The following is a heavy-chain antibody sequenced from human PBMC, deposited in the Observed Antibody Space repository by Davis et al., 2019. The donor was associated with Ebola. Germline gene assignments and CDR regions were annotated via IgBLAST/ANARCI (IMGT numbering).Heavy chain of an antibody. CDR2: IYYSGST. J-gene: IGHJ5*02. D-gene: IGHD5-18*01. V-gene: IGHV4-59*08. Sequence: SETLSLTCTVSGGSISSYYWSWIRQPPGKGLEWIGYIYYSGSTNYNPSHKSRVTLSVDMSKNQFSLKLRSVTAADTAMYYCARGPYRGFDPWGQGILVTVSS. CDR3: ARGPYRGFDP. CDR1: GGSISSYY.